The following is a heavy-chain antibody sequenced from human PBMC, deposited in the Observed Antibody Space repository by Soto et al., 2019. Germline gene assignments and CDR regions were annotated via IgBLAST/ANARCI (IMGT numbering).Heavy chain of an antibody. CDR1: GYTLTNYA. J-gene: IGHJ4*02. V-gene: IGHV1-3*01. Sequence: QVQLVQSGAEVKKPGASVRVSCKPSGYTLTNYAIHWVRQAAGQSLEWLAWIDPGSGNPTYSQKFRGIITLSRDNSASTFYMDLSSLTSEDTAVYFCTRDLNGGNPFDYWGQGTLVTVSS. CDR3: TRDLNGGNPFDY. CDR2: IDPGSGNP. D-gene: IGHD2-8*01.